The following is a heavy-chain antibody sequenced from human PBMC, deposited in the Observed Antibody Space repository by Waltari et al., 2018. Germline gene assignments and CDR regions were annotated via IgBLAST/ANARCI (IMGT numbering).Heavy chain of an antibody. Sequence: QVQLRESGPGLVKPSQTLSLTCSVSGGSVRSGFPYWSWIRQSPGKGLEWIGYIYHSGTTYYNPSLRGRLTLSVDTSNYQSSLKLTSVTAADTAVYYCARVVKYYDSFGFPSDYMDVWGKGTTVIVSS. D-gene: IGHD3-22*01. CDR2: IYHSGTT. V-gene: IGHV4-30-4*08. CDR3: ARVVKYYDSFGFPSDYMDV. J-gene: IGHJ6*03. CDR1: GGSVRSGFPY.